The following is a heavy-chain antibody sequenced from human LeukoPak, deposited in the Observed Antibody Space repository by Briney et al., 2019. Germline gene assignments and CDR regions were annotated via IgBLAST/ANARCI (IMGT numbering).Heavy chain of an antibody. Sequence: PGGSLRLSCAASGFTFDDYGMSWVRQAPGKGLEWVSGINWNGGSTVYADSVKGRFTISRDNAKNSLYLQMNSLRAEDTALYYCARYAFYYDSSGYYFSYYYYMDVWGKGTTVTVSS. J-gene: IGHJ6*03. D-gene: IGHD3-22*01. CDR2: INWNGGST. CDR3: ARYAFYYDSSGYYFSYYYYMDV. V-gene: IGHV3-20*04. CDR1: GFTFDDYG.